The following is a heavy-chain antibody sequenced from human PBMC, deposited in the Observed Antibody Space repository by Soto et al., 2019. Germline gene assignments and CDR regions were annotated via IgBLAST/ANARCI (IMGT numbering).Heavy chain of an antibody. J-gene: IGHJ5*02. D-gene: IGHD6-19*01. CDR3: ASSWYSSGWGWFDH. CDR2: FYYSGNT. CDR1: GCSISSYY. V-gene: IGHV4-59*01. Sequence: XETLSLTCIVSGCSISSYYWSWIRQPPGKGLEWIGYFYYSGNTNYNPSLKSRVTISVDTSKNQFSLKLSSVTAADTAVYYCASSWYSSGWGWFDHWGQGTLVTVSS.